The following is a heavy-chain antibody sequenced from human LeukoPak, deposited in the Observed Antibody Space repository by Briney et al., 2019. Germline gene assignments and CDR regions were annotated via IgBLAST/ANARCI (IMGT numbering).Heavy chain of an antibody. CDR3: ATNRFGQYYYGSGSPDY. CDR1: GYTLTELS. D-gene: IGHD3-10*01. Sequence: ASVKVSCKVSGYTLTELSMHWVRQAPGKGLEWMGGFDPEDGETIYAQKFQGRVTKTEDTSTDTAYMELSSLRSEDTAVYYCATNRFGQYYYGSGSPDYWGQGTLVTVSS. CDR2: FDPEDGET. V-gene: IGHV1-24*01. J-gene: IGHJ4*02.